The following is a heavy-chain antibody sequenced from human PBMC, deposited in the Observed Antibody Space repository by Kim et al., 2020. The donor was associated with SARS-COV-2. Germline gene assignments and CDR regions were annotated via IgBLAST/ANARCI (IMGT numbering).Heavy chain of an antibody. V-gene: IGHV3-33*06. CDR3: AKDPSYSGSPGNAFDI. J-gene: IGHJ3*02. CDR2: IWYDGSNK. CDR1: GFTFSSYG. D-gene: IGHD1-26*01. Sequence: GGSLRLSCAASGFTFSSYGMHWVRQAPGKGLEWVAVIWYDGSNKYYADSVKGRFTISRDNSKNTLYLQMNSLRAEDTAVYYCAKDPSYSGSPGNAFDIWGQGTMVTVSS.